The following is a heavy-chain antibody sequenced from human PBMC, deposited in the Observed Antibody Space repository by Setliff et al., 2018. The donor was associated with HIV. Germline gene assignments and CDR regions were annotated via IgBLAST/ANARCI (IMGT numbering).Heavy chain of an antibody. CDR1: GYTFTSYA. Sequence: GASVKVSCKASGYTFTSYAMHWVRQAPGQRLEWMGWINAGNGNTKYSQRFQGRVTITRDTSASTAYMELSSLRSEDMAVYYCARGGSGWPGYYYYHMDVWGKGTTVTVSS. J-gene: IGHJ6*03. CDR3: ARGGSGWPGYYYYHMDV. V-gene: IGHV1-3*03. CDR2: INAGNGNT. D-gene: IGHD6-19*01.